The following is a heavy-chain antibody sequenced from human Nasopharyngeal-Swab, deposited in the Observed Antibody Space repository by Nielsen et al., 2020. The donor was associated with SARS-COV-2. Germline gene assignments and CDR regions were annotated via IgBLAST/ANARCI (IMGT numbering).Heavy chain of an antibody. CDR1: GGSFSGYY. Sequence: SETLSLTCAVYGGSFSGYYWSWIRQPPGKGLEWIGEIHHSGSTDYNPSLKSRVTISVDTSKNQFSLKLSSVTAADTAVYYCATLSSSWYEYYFDYWGQGTLVTVSS. V-gene: IGHV4-34*01. J-gene: IGHJ4*02. CDR3: ATLSSSWYEYYFDY. CDR2: IHHSGST. D-gene: IGHD6-13*01.